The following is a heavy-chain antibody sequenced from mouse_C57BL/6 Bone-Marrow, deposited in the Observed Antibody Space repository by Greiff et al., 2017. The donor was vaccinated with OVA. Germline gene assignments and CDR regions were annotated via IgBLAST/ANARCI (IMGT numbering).Heavy chain of an antibody. J-gene: IGHJ2*01. Sequence: VTLVESVAALARPVASVQLSCKASGYPFTSSGLSWVKQRTGQGLEWIGEIYPRSGNTYYNEKFKGKATLTADKSSSTAYMVLRSLTSEDSAVYFCARWPHYYGSSSDYWGQGTTLTVSS. D-gene: IGHD1-1*01. CDR2: IYPRSGNT. V-gene: IGHV1-81*01. CDR1: GYPFTSSG. CDR3: ARWPHYYGSSSDY.